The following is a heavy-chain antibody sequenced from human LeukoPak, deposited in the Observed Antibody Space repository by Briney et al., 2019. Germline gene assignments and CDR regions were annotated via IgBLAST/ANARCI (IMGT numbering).Heavy chain of an antibody. V-gene: IGHV4-59*12. CDR2: IYHSGST. Sequence: SETLSLTCTVSGGSISSYYWSWIRQPPGKGLEWIGYIYHSGSTYYNPSLKSRVTISVDRSKNQFSLKLSSVTAADTAVYYCARGRGYSYPGELDYWGQGTLVTVSS. CDR3: ARGRGYSYPGELDY. J-gene: IGHJ4*02. CDR1: GGSISSYY. D-gene: IGHD5-18*01.